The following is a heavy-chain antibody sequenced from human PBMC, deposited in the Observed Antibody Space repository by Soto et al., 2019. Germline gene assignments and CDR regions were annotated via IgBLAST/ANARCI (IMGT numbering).Heavy chain of an antibody. V-gene: IGHV1-69*13. CDR2: IIPIFGTA. CDR3: ASGIQLWLRRINNGYSG. CDR1: GGTFSSYA. Sequence: SVKVSCKASGGTFSSYAISWVRQAPGQGLEWMGGIIPIFGTANYAQKFQGRVTITADESTSTVYMELSSLRSEDTAVYFCASGIQLWLRRINNGYSGWGQGTLVTVSS. J-gene: IGHJ4*02. D-gene: IGHD5-18*01.